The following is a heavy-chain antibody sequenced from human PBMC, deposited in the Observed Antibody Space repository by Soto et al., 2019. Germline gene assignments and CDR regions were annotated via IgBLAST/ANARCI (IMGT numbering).Heavy chain of an antibody. J-gene: IGHJ6*04. CDR2: ISSSSSYI. V-gene: IGHV3-21*01. D-gene: IGHD3-10*01. CDR3: ARDRLVRGAEPQDV. CDR1: GFTFSSYS. Sequence: GGSLRLSCAASGFTFSSYSMNWVRQAPGKGLEWVPSISSSSSYIYYADSVKGRFTISRDNAKNSLYLQMNSLRAEDTAVYYCARDRLVRGAEPQDVWGKGTTVTVSS.